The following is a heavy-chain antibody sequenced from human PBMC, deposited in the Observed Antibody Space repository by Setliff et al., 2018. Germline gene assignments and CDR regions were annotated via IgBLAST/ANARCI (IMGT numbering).Heavy chain of an antibody. Sequence: PGGSLRLSCAASGFTFSNYEMHWVRQAPGKGPEWVAVISYDASNKYYADSVKGRFTISRDNSKNSLYLEMYSLRAEDTAVYYCAKGNLGYCSGGICYPFDYWGQGSLVTVSS. CDR1: GFTFSNYE. CDR2: ISYDASNK. D-gene: IGHD2-15*01. J-gene: IGHJ4*02. V-gene: IGHV3-30*07. CDR3: AKGNLGYCSGGICYPFDY.